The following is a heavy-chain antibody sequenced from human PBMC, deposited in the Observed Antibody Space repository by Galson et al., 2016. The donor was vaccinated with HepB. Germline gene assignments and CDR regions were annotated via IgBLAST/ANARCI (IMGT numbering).Heavy chain of an antibody. D-gene: IGHD3-3*01. Sequence: SLRLSCAASGFSFSDAWMNWVRQAPGKGLEWAGRIKTKSDGGRTDYAAPVRGRFTLSRDDSETTLYLHMNNLRTEDTAVYYCTTGGYDFWSGFYELSSYAMDVWGQGTTVTVSS. CDR1: GFSFSDAW. J-gene: IGHJ6*02. V-gene: IGHV3-15*07. CDR3: TTGGYDFWSGFYELSSYAMDV. CDR2: IKTKSDGGRT.